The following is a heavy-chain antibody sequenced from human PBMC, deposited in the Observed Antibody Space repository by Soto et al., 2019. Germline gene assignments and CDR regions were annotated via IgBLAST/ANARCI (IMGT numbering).Heavy chain of an antibody. D-gene: IGHD6-13*01. Sequence: SETLSHTCAFHGGSFSGYYWSWIRQPPGKGLEWIGYIYYSGSTYYNPSLKSRVTISVDTSKNQFSLKLSSVTAADTAVYYCAGILRGWYPDYWGQGTLVTVS. V-gene: IGHV4-30-4*01. CDR1: GGSFSGYY. CDR2: IYYSGST. J-gene: IGHJ4*02. CDR3: AGILRGWYPDY.